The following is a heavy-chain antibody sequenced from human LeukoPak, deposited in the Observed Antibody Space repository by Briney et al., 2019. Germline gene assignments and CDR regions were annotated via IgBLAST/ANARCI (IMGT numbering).Heavy chain of an antibody. D-gene: IGHD3-22*01. J-gene: IGHJ4*02. CDR3: ARDLGSNFYYALDY. CDR1: GYTLTSYG. V-gene: IGHV1-18*01. CDR2: ISGYNGNT. Sequence: ASVKVSCKASGYTLTSYGISWVRQAPGQGLEWMGWISGYNGNTNYEQKVQGRVTTTTDTSTNTAYMELRSLRSDDTAVYYCARDLGSNFYYALDYWGQGTLVTVSS.